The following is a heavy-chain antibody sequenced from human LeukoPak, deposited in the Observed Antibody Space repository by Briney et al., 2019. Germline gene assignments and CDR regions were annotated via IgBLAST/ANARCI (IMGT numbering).Heavy chain of an antibody. CDR1: GYSFTRYW. CDR3: ARRSRDYGDYDYWYFDL. Sequence: GESLKISCKASGYSFTRYWIGWVRQMPGKGLEWMGVIYPADSNTEYSPPFQGQVTISADKSISTAYLQWSSLKASDTAMYYCARRSRDYGDYDYWYFDLWGRGTLVTVSS. V-gene: IGHV5-51*01. J-gene: IGHJ2*01. CDR2: IYPADSNT. D-gene: IGHD4-17*01.